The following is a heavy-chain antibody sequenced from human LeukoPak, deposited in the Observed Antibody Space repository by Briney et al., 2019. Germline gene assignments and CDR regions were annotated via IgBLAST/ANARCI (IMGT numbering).Heavy chain of an antibody. CDR3: ARGDYYDSSVPGY. CDR1: GGSFSGYY. V-gene: IGHV4-34*01. CDR2: INHSGST. Sequence: SETLSLTCAVYGGSFSGYYWSWTRQPPGKGLEWIGEINHSGSTNYNPSLKSRVTISVDTSKNQFSLKLSSVTAADTAVYYCARGDYYDSSVPGYWGQGTLVTVSS. J-gene: IGHJ4*02. D-gene: IGHD3-22*01.